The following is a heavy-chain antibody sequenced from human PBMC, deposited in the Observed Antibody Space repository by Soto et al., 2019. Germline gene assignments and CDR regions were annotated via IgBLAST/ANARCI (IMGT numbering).Heavy chain of an antibody. V-gene: IGHV4-30-4*01. CDR2: IYYSGST. J-gene: IGHJ5*02. CDR1: GGSINSDDYY. D-gene: IGHD3-22*01. CDR3: ARGTGGYYDSSGYYLEWFDP. Sequence: SETLSLTCTVSGGSINSDDYYWTWIRQPPGKGLEWIGYIYYSGSTYYNPSLKSRVTISLDTSNNQFSLKLGSVTAADTAVYYCARGTGGYYDSSGYYLEWFDPWGQGTLVTVSS.